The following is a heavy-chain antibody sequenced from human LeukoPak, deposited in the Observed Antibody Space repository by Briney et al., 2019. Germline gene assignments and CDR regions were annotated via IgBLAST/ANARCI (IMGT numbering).Heavy chain of an antibody. CDR1: GFSLSTHGMC. Sequence: SGPTLVNPTQTLTLTCTFSGFSLSTHGMCVSWIRQPPGEALEWLARIDWDDEELYSTSLKTRLTISKDTSKNQVVLTMTNIDPVDTGTYYCARTKRRLASGSARNYYYMDVWGKGTTVTVSS. CDR2: IDWDDEE. CDR3: ARTKRRLASGSARNYYYMDV. V-gene: IGHV2-70*17. D-gene: IGHD3-10*01. J-gene: IGHJ6*03.